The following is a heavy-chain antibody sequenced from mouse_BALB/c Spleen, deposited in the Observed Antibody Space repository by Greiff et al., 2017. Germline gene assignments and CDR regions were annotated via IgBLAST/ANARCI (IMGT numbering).Heavy chain of an antibody. CDR1: GYSFTGYF. CDR2: INPYNGDT. V-gene: IGHV1-37*01. CDR3: GRSETITTPYAMDY. J-gene: IGHJ4*01. D-gene: IGHD2-4*01. Sequence: VQLQQSGPELVKPWASVTISCKASGYSFTGYFVNWVKQSHGKSLEWIGRINPYNGDTFYNQKFKGKATLTVDKSSSTAHMELLSLTSEDSAVYYCGRSETITTPYAMDYWGQGTSVTVSS.